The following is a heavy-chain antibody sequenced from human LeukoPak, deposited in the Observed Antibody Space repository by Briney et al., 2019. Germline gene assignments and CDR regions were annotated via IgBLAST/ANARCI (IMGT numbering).Heavy chain of an antibody. CDR3: ARVAWQPTSSSYYYGMDV. D-gene: IGHD6-13*01. CDR1: GYTFTSYA. J-gene: IGHJ6*02. V-gene: IGHV1-3*01. CDR2: INAGNGNT. Sequence: ASVKVSCKASGYTFTSYAMHWVRQAPGQRLEWMGWINAGNGNTKYSQKFQGRVTITRDTSASTAYMELSSLRSEDTAVYYCARVAWQPTSSSYYYGMDVWGQGTTVTVSS.